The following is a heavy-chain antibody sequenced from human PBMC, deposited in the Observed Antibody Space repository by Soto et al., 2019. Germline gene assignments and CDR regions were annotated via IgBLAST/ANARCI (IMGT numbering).Heavy chain of an antibody. D-gene: IGHD6-6*01. V-gene: IGHV3-74*01. Sequence: PGGSLRLSCAASGFTFRSYWMQWVRQAPGKGLVWVSWINSDESSTSYADSVKGRFTISRDNAKNTLYLQMNSLRAEDTAVYYCASGGSSLNFDSWGQGTLVTVSS. CDR3: ASGGSSLNFDS. CDR2: INSDESST. J-gene: IGHJ4*02. CDR1: GFTFRSYW.